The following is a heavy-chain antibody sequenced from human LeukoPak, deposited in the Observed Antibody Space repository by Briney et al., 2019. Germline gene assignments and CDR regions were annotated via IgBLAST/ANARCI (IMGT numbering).Heavy chain of an antibody. CDR1: GGSISSSSCY. CDR3: ARDPGYYGSET. J-gene: IGHJ3*01. D-gene: IGHD3-10*01. CDR2: AYYSGST. V-gene: IGHV4-39*07. Sequence: PSETLSLTCSVSGGSISSSSCYWGWIRQPPGKGLEWIGSAYYSGSTNYNPSLKSRVIMSVDTSKNQFSLKLSSVTAADTAVYYCARDPGYYGSETWGQGTMVTVSS.